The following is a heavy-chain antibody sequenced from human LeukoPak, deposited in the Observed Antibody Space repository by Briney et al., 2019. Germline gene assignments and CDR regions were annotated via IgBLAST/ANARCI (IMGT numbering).Heavy chain of an antibody. J-gene: IGHJ4*02. CDR1: GYSFTSYW. D-gene: IGHD2-8*01. V-gene: IGHV5-51*01. Sequence: GESLQISCKGSGYSFTSYWIGWVRQMPGKGLEWMGIIYPGDSDTRYSPSFQGQVTISADKSISTAYLQWSSLKASDTAMYYCARQIGYCTNGVCYQFDYWGQGTLVTVSS. CDR2: IYPGDSDT. CDR3: ARQIGYCTNGVCYQFDY.